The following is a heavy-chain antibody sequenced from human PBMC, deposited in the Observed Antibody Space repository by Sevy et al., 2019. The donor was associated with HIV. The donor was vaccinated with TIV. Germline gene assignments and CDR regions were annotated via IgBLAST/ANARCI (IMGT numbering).Heavy chain of an antibody. Sequence: ASVKVSCKASGFTFSNSAMQWVRQTRGQRLEWIGWIVVGSGVTNYAQKFQERVTITRDMSTSTAYMELRSLRTEDTAVYFCAAEDTIRSAGPVMVFAAWGQGTMVTDSS. D-gene: IGHD5-12*01. CDR3: AAEDTIRSAGPVMVFAA. CDR2: IVVGSGVT. V-gene: IGHV1-58*02. CDR1: GFTFSNSA. J-gene: IGHJ3*01.